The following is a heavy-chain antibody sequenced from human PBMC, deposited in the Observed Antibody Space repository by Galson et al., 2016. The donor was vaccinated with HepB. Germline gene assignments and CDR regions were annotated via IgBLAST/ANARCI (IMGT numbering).Heavy chain of an antibody. CDR3: ARDQSGYSFDY. V-gene: IGHV1-46*01. Sequence: SVKVSCKASGYTFINYYLHWVRQAPGQGLEWMGIINPSNNFARYAHRFQGRVTMTGDTSTTTVFMEMSSLRPDDTAVYYCARDQSGYSFDYWGQGALVTVSS. CDR2: INPSNNFA. CDR1: GYTFINYY. D-gene: IGHD3-3*01. J-gene: IGHJ4*02.